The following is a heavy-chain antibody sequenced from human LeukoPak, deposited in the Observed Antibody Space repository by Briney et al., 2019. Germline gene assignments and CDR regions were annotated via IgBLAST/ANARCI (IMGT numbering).Heavy chain of an antibody. D-gene: IGHD3-3*01. Sequence: GGSLRLSCAASGFTFDDYGMGWVRQAPGKGLEWVSGINWNGGSTGYADSVKGRFTISRDNAKNSLYLQMNSLRAEDTALYYCARSGGKSSYYDFWSGSQYYFDYWGQGTLVTVSS. J-gene: IGHJ4*02. CDR3: ARSGGKSSYYDFWSGSQYYFDY. V-gene: IGHV3-20*04. CDR1: GFTFDDYG. CDR2: INWNGGST.